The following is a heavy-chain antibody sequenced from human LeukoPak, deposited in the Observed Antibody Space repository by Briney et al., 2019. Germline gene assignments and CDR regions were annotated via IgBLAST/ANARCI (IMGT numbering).Heavy chain of an antibody. Sequence: GGSLRLSCAASGFTFSSYSMNWVRQAPGKGLEWVSFISSSGSFIYYADSVKGRFTISRDNAKNSLYVQMNSLRAEDTAVYYCARGVVVPATHFDYWGQGTLVTVSS. CDR2: ISSSGSFI. CDR1: GFTFSSYS. J-gene: IGHJ4*02. V-gene: IGHV3-21*01. CDR3: ARGVVVPATHFDY. D-gene: IGHD2-2*01.